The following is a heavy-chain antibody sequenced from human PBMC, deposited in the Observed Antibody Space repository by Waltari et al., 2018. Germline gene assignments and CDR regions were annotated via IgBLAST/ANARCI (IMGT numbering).Heavy chain of an antibody. Sequence: QVQLQESGPGLVKPSQTLSLTCTVSGGSISSGSYYWSWIRQPAGKGLEWIGRIYTSGSTNYNPSLKSRVTISVDTSKNQFSLKLSSVTAADTAVYYCANERVGDGYLDYWGQGTLVTVSS. D-gene: IGHD3-10*01. J-gene: IGHJ4*02. CDR1: GGSISSGSYY. CDR3: ANERVGDGYLDY. V-gene: IGHV4-61*02. CDR2: IYTSGST.